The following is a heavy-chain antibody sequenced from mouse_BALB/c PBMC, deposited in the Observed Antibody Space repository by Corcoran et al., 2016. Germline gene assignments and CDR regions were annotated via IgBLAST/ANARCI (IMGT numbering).Heavy chain of an antibody. CDR3: VSRPGSYYFDY. CDR1: GYTFTSYV. J-gene: IGHJ2*01. CDR2: INPYNDGT. V-gene: IGHV1S136*01. Sequence: EVQLQQSGPDLVKPGASVKMSCKASGYTFTSYVMHWVKQKPGQGLEWIGYINPYNDGTKYNEKFKGKATLTSDKSSSTAYMELSSLTSEDSAVYYCVSRPGSYYFDYWGQGTTLTVSS.